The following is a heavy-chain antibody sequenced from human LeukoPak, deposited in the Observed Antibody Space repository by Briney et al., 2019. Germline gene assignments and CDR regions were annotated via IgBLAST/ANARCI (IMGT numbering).Heavy chain of an antibody. CDR3: ARLMVRGVIIQGFDY. V-gene: IGHV1-3*01. D-gene: IGHD3-10*01. J-gene: IGHJ4*02. CDR2: INAGNGNT. Sequence: ASVKVSCKASGYTFTSYVMHWVRQAPGQRLEWMGWINAGNGNTKYSQKFQDRVTITRDTSASTAYMELSSLRSEDTAVYYCARLMVRGVIIQGFDYWGQGTLVTVSS. CDR1: GYTFTSYV.